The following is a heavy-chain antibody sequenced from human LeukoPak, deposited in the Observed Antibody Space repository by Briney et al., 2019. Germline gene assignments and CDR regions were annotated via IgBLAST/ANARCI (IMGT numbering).Heavy chain of an antibody. CDR3: ARDGGTSKRDAFDI. CDR2: ISPYNGNT. J-gene: IGHJ3*02. V-gene: IGHV1-18*01. D-gene: IGHD4-23*01. Sequence: ASVEVSCKASGYIFTNYGISWVRQAPGQGLQWVGWISPYNGNTNFAQKFQGRVTMTTDTSTTTAYMELRSLRSDDTAVYYCARDGGTSKRDAFDIWGQGTMVTVSS. CDR1: GYIFTNYG.